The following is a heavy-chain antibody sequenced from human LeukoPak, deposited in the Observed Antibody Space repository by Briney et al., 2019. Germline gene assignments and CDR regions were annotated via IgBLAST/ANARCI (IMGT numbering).Heavy chain of an antibody. CDR3: ARGSVGSYFGY. V-gene: IGHV1-69*05. Sequence: GASVKVSFKASGGTFSSCAISWVRQAPGQGLGWMGGIIPIFGTANYAQKFQGRVTITTDESTSTAYMELSSLRSEDTAVYYCARGSVGSYFGYWGQGTLVTVSS. CDR2: IIPIFGTA. D-gene: IGHD1-26*01. J-gene: IGHJ4*02. CDR1: GGTFSSCA.